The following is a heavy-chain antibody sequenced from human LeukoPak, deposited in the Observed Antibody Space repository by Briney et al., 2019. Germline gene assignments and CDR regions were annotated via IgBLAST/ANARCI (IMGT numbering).Heavy chain of an antibody. CDR3: ARDVVVAVTSDAFDI. CDR1: GYTFTSYG. V-gene: IGHV1-18*01. J-gene: IGHJ3*02. CDR2: ISAYNGNT. D-gene: IGHD2-15*01. Sequence: GASVKVSCKASGYTFTSYGISWVRQAPGQGLEWMGWISAYNGNTNYAQNLQGRVTMTTDTSTSTAYMELRSLRSDDTAVYYCARDVVVAVTSDAFDIWGQGTMVTVSS.